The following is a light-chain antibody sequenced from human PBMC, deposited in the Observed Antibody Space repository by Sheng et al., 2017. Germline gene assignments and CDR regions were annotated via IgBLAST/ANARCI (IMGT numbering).Light chain of an antibody. CDR2: WAS. CDR3: QQYHSSPVT. CDR1: QSILYSFNNKNP. J-gene: IGKJ5*01. V-gene: IGKV4-1*01. Sequence: DIVMTQSPDSLAVSLGERATINCKSSQSILYSFNNKNPLALYQQKPGHPPKLFIYWASVRESGVPDRFSGSGSATDFTLTISSLQAEDVAVYYCQQYHSSPVTFGQGTRLEIK.